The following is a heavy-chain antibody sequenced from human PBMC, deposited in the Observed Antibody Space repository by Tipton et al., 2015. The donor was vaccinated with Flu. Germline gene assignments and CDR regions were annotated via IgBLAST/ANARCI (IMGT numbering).Heavy chain of an antibody. CDR2: IYDSGTS. CDR1: GGSITSSPYY. J-gene: IGHJ4*02. D-gene: IGHD3-10*02. CDR3: ARLSYYDVDLKNFYFDH. Sequence: LVKPTETLSLTCTVSGGSITSSPYYSAWIRQPPGKGLEWIGTIYDSGTSYYNPSLKSRVTISIHTSKNQFSLKLSAVTAADTAVYYCARLSYYDVDLKNFYFDHWGQGVLVTVSS. V-gene: IGHV4-39*01.